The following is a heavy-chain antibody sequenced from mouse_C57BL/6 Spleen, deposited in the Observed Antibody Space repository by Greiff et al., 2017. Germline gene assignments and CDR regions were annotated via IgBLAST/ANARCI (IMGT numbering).Heavy chain of an antibody. J-gene: IGHJ2*01. CDR1: GYTFTSYG. D-gene: IGHD4-1*01. CDR3: ARRGGNWDCFDY. Sequence: QVQLQQSGAELARPGASVKLSCKASGYTFTSYGISWVKQRTGQGLEWIGEIYPRSGNTYYNEKFKGKATLTADKSSSTAYMELRSLTSEDSAVYFCARRGGNWDCFDYWGQGTTLTVSS. CDR2: IYPRSGNT. V-gene: IGHV1-81*01.